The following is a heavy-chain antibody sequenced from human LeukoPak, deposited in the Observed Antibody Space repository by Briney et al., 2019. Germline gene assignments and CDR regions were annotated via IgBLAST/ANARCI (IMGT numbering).Heavy chain of an antibody. D-gene: IGHD2-15*01. CDR2: MNPNSGNT. J-gene: IGHJ4*02. CDR3: ARGIYCSGGSCYDRDSYYFDY. CDR1: GYTFTSYD. Sequence: ASVKVSCKASGYTFTSYDINWVRQAPGQGLEWMGWMNPNSGNTGYAQKFQGRVTMTRNTSISTAYMELSSLRSEDTAVYYCARGIYCSGGSCYDRDSYYFDYWGQGTLVTVSS. V-gene: IGHV1-8*01.